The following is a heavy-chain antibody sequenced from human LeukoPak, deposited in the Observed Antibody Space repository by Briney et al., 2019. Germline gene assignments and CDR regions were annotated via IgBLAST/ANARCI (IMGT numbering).Heavy chain of an antibody. Sequence: PGGSLRLSCAASGFTFSKAWMSWGRQAPGKGLEWVGRIKSKTDGGTTDYAAPVKGRFTISRDDSKSMLYLQMNSLKTEDTAVYYCTGGYCTGTSCPDYWGQGTLVTVSS. J-gene: IGHJ4*02. V-gene: IGHV3-15*01. CDR3: TGGYCTGTSCPDY. CDR1: GFTFSKAW. CDR2: IKSKTDGGTT. D-gene: IGHD2-2*01.